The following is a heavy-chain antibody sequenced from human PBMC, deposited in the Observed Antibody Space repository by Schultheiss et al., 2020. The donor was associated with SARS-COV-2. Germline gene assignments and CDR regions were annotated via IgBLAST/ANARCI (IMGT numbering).Heavy chain of an antibody. V-gene: IGHV3-30-3*01. CDR2: ISYDGSNK. Sequence: GGSLRLYCEASGFTFSSYAMHWVRQAQGKGLEWVAVISYDGSNKYYADSVKGRFTISRDNSKNTLYLQMNSLRAEETAVYYCAKDVWHGWIVGATSHDYWGQGTLVTVSS. D-gene: IGHD1-26*01. J-gene: IGHJ4*02. CDR1: GFTFSSYA. CDR3: AKDVWHGWIVGATSHDY.